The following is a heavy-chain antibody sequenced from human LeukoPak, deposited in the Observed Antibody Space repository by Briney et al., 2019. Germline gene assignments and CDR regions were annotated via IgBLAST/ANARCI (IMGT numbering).Heavy chain of an antibody. V-gene: IGHV4-39*01. CDR1: GGSITTNNYY. J-gene: IGHJ5*02. D-gene: IGHD3-9*01. CDR3: ARSTGYYAPFDP. CDR2: IYYSGAT. Sequence: PSETLSLTCTVSGGSITTNNYYWDWIRQPPGKGLEWIGRIYYSGATYYNPSLKSRITISVDTSKNQSSLNLSSLTAADTAVYYCARSTGYYAPFDPWGQGTLVTVSS.